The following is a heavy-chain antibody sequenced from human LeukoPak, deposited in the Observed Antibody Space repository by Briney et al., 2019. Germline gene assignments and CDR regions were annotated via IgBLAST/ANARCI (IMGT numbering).Heavy chain of an antibody. CDR3: ARDHGSGSYSDY. V-gene: IGHV3-64*01. CDR2: ISTNGGST. Sequence: GGSLRLSCAASGFTFSSYAMPWVRQAPGKGLEYVSGISTNGGSTNYANSVRGRFTISRDNSKNTLYLQMGSLRAEDMAVYYCARDHGSGSYSDYWGQGTLVTVSS. J-gene: IGHJ4*02. CDR1: GFTFSSYA. D-gene: IGHD1-26*01.